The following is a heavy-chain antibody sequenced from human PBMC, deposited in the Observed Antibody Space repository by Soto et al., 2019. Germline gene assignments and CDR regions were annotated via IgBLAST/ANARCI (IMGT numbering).Heavy chain of an antibody. V-gene: IGHV1-3*01. CDR3: ARDLGVGAASDY. CDR1: GYTFTSYA. CDR2: INAGNGNT. Sequence: GASVKLSCKACGYTFTSYAMHWVRQAPGQRLEWMGWINAGNGNTKYSQKFQGRVTITRDTSASTAYMELSSLRSEDTAVYYCARDLGVGAASDYWGQGTLVTVSS. D-gene: IGHD1-26*01. J-gene: IGHJ4*02.